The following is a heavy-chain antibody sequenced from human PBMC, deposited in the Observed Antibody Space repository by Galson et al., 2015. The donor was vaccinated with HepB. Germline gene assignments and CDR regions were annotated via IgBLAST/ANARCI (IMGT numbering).Heavy chain of an antibody. Sequence: ETLSLTCTVSGGSISSSNYYWGWIRQSPGKGLEWIASIYYNGGTHYNPSLKSRVSISVDTSKNQFSLKVSSVTAADTAVYYCARNYDRSAYYHWGQGTLVTVSS. V-gene: IGHV4-39*01. D-gene: IGHD3-22*01. CDR2: IYYNGGT. CDR1: GGSISSSNYY. J-gene: IGHJ5*02. CDR3: ARNYDRSAYYH.